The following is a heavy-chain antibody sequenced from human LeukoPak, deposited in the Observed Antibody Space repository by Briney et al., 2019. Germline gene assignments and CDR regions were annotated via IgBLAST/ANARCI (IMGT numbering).Heavy chain of an antibody. CDR2: ISGSGGST. Sequence: GGSLRLSCAASGFTFSSYAMSWVRQAPGKGLEWVSAISGSGGSTYYADSVKGRFTISRDNSKNTLYLQMNSLIAEDTAVYYCAKNGGSYYGYFDYWGQGTLVTVSS. D-gene: IGHD1-26*01. J-gene: IGHJ4*02. V-gene: IGHV3-23*01. CDR1: GFTFSSYA. CDR3: AKNGGSYYGYFDY.